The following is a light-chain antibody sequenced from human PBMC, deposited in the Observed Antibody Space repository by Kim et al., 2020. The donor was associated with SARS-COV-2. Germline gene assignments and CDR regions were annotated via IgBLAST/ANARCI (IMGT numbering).Light chain of an antibody. Sequence: EIVLTQSPGTLSLSPGERATLSCRASQSVSSSYLAWYQQKPGQAPRLLIYGASSRATGIPDRFSGSGSGTDFTLTISRLEPEDFAVYYCLQYGISPLTFGGGTKVGIK. CDR1: QSVSSSY. J-gene: IGKJ4*01. CDR2: GAS. CDR3: LQYGISPLT. V-gene: IGKV3-20*01.